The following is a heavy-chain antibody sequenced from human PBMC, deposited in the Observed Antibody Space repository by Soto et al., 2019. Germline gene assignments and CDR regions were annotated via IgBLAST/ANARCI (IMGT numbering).Heavy chain of an antibody. CDR3: ARSGLNDPVVVVGHTPFDP. D-gene: IGHD2-15*01. V-gene: IGHV1-18*01. J-gene: IGHJ5*02. CDR1: GYTFTNYD. CDR2: ISAYNGDT. Sequence: ASVKVSCKASGYTFTNYDINWVRQAPGQGLEWMGWISAYNGDTNYAQKLQGRVTITTDTSTSTAYMELSSLRSDDTAVYYCARSGLNDPVVVVGHTPFDPWGQGTQVTVSS.